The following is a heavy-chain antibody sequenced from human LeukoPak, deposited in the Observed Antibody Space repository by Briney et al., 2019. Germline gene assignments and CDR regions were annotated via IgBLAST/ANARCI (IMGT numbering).Heavy chain of an antibody. CDR2: INPHSGGT. CDR1: GYTFTDYY. Sequence: ASVKVSCKASGYTFTDYYIHWVRQAPGQGLEWMGWINPHSGGTNSAQKFQGRVTMTGDTSISTAYMELRRLTSDDTAVYYCAREVDYYGSGSYSRFDYWGQGTLVTVSS. D-gene: IGHD3-10*01. J-gene: IGHJ4*02. V-gene: IGHV1-2*02. CDR3: AREVDYYGSGSYSRFDY.